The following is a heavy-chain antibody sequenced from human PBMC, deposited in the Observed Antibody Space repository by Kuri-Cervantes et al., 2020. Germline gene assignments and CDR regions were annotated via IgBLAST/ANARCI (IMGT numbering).Heavy chain of an antibody. CDR3: AKASTGDPFYYYGMDV. CDR2: ISYDGSNK. CDR1: GFTFSSYG. D-gene: IGHD7-27*01. V-gene: IGHV3-30*18. J-gene: IGHJ6*02. Sequence: GGSLRLSCAASGFTFSSYGMHWVRQAPGKGLEWVAVISYDGSNKYYADSVKGRFTISRDNSKNTLYLQMNSLRAEDTAVYYCAKASTGDPFYYYGMDVWGQGTTVTVSS.